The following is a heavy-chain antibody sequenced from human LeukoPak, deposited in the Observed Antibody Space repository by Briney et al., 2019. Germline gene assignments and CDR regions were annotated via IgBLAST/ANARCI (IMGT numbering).Heavy chain of an antibody. J-gene: IGHJ6*03. Sequence: SGGSLRLSCAASGFTFSSYWMSWVRQAPGKGLEWVANIKQDGSEKYYVDSVKGRFTISRDNAKNSLYLQMNSLRAEDTAVYYCAKRRGLELLYYYYMDVWGKGTTVTVSS. CDR1: GFTFSSYW. CDR2: IKQDGSEK. CDR3: AKRRGLELLYYYYMDV. D-gene: IGHD1-7*01. V-gene: IGHV3-7*01.